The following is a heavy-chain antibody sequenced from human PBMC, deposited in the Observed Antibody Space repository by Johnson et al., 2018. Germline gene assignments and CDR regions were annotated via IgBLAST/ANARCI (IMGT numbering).Heavy chain of an antibody. CDR3: ARRPGRYGDYVYYYYMDV. CDR2: ISSSGSTI. J-gene: IGHJ6*03. V-gene: IGHV3-11*04. D-gene: IGHD4-17*01. Sequence: QVQLVQSGGGLVKXGGSXRLXCAASGFTFSDYYMSWIRQAPGKGLEWVSYISSSGSTIYYADSVKGRFTISRDNAKNSLYLQMNSLRAEDTAVYYCARRPGRYGDYVYYYYMDVWGKGTTVTVSS. CDR1: GFTFSDYY.